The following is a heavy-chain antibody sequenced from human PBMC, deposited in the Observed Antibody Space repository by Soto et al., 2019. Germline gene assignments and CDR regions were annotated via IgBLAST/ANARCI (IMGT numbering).Heavy chain of an antibody. CDR3: VSYVFLLAREDYYYDGMDV. D-gene: IGHD3-3*01. Sequence: ASVKVSCKASGYTFTGYYVHWVRQAPGQGLEWMGWINPNSGGTNYAQKFQGWVTMTRDTSISTAYMELIRLRSDDTAVYYCVSYVFLLAREDYYYDGMDVWGQGTTVTVSS. J-gene: IGHJ6*02. V-gene: IGHV1-2*04. CDR2: INPNSGGT. CDR1: GYTFTGYY.